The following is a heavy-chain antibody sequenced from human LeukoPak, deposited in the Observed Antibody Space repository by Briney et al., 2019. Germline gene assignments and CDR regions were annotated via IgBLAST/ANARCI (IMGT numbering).Heavy chain of an antibody. D-gene: IGHD2-15*01. J-gene: IGHJ4*02. Sequence: PGGSLRLSCAASGFTFSSYSMNWVRQAPGRGLEWVANINPAGSDTYYVDPVKGRFTISRDNAKNLVYLQMNSLRAEDTAVYSCGRFGYVAAVDLWSQGTLVTVSS. CDR2: INPAGSDT. CDR1: GFTFSSYS. CDR3: GRFGYVAAVDL. V-gene: IGHV3-7*01.